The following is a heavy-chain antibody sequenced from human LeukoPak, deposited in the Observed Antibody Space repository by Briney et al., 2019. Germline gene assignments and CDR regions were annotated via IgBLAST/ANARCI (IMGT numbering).Heavy chain of an antibody. CDR2: IIPIFGIA. CDR1: GGTFSSYA. Sequence: RASVKVSCKASGGTFSSYAISWVRQAPGQELEWMGRIIPIFGIANYAQKFQGRVTITADKSTSTAYMELSSLRSEDTAVYYCARSKVVPAAQRWNWFDPWGQGTLVTVSS. D-gene: IGHD2-2*01. J-gene: IGHJ5*02. CDR3: ARSKVVPAAQRWNWFDP. V-gene: IGHV1-69*04.